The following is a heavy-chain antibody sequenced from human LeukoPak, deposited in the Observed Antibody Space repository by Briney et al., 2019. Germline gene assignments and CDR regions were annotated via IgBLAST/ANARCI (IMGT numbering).Heavy chain of an antibody. V-gene: IGHV3-30-3*01. CDR1: GFTFSSYA. Sequence: GGSLRLSCAASGFTFSSYAMSWVRQAPDKGLEWVAVISYDGSNKYYADSVKGRFTISRDNSKNTLYLQMNSLRAEDTAVYYCARGPDYYMDVWGKGTTVTVSS. CDR3: ARGPDYYMDV. J-gene: IGHJ6*03. CDR2: ISYDGSNK.